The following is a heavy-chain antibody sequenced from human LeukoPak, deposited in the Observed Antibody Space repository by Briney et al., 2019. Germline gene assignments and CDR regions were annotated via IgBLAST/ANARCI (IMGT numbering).Heavy chain of an antibody. J-gene: IGHJ3*02. CDR3: ARRPSCGDRDAFDI. CDR2: IIPILGTA. V-gene: IGHV1-69*11. Sequence: SVKVSCKASGGTFSSYAISWVRQAPGQGLEWMGRIIPILGTANYAQKFQGRVTITTDESTSTAYMELSSLRSEDTAVYYCARRPSCGDRDAFDIWGQGTMVTVSS. D-gene: IGHD2-21*01. CDR1: GGTFSSYA.